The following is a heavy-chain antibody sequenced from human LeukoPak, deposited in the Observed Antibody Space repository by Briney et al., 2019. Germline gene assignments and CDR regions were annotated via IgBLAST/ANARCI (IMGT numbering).Heavy chain of an antibody. J-gene: IGHJ4*02. D-gene: IGHD6-19*01. CDR3: ARRWAVAGDFDY. CDR2: IYHSGST. Sequence: SETLSLTCTVSGGSISSSSYYWGWIRQPPGKGLEWIGSIYHSGSTYHNPSLKSRVTISVDTSKNQFSLKLSSVTAADTAVYYCARRWAVAGDFDYWGQGTLVTVSS. CDR1: GGSISSSSYY. V-gene: IGHV4-39*07.